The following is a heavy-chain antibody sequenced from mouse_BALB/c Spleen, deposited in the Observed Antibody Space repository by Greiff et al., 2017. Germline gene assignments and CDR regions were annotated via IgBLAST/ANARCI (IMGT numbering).Heavy chain of an antibody. D-gene: IGHD2-14*01. V-gene: IGHV5-4*02. Sequence: EVKLVESGGGLVKPGGSLKLSCAASGFTFSDYYMYWVRQTPEKRLEWVATISDGGSYTYYPDSVKGRFTISRDNAKNNLYLQMSSLKSEDTAMYYCARGEAYYRYYFDYWGQGTTLTVSS. J-gene: IGHJ2*01. CDR3: ARGEAYYRYYFDY. CDR2: ISDGGSYT. CDR1: GFTFSDYY.